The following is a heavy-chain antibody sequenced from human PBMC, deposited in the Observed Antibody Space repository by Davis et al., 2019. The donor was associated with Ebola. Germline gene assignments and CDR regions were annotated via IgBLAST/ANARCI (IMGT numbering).Heavy chain of an antibody. Sequence: GESLKISCAASGFTFSSYWMSWVRQAPGKGLEWVSAISGSGGNTYYADSVKGRFTTSRDNSKKTMYLQMNSLRAEETAVYYCAKSGLSFGVVKYHYGMDVWGKGTTVTVSS. D-gene: IGHD3-3*01. CDR1: GFTFSSYW. J-gene: IGHJ6*04. CDR2: ISGSGGNT. V-gene: IGHV3-23*01. CDR3: AKSGLSFGVVKYHYGMDV.